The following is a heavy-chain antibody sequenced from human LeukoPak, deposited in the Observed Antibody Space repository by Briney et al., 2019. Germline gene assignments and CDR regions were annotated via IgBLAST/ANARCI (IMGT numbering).Heavy chain of an antibody. Sequence: SGGSLRLSCAASGFTFSSYGMHWVRQAPGKGLEWVAVISYDGSNKYYADSVKGRFTISRDNSKNTLYLQMNSLRAEDTAVYYCAKAGGAVDTVTTFFDYWGQGTLVTVSS. CDR1: GFTFSSYG. D-gene: IGHD4-17*01. CDR3: AKAGGAVDTVTTFFDY. V-gene: IGHV3-30*18. CDR2: ISYDGSNK. J-gene: IGHJ4*02.